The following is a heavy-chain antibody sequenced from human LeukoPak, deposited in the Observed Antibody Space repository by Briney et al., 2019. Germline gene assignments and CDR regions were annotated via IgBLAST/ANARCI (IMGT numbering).Heavy chain of an antibody. D-gene: IGHD5-18*01. V-gene: IGHV1-69*01. Sequence: SXXXXSGXGQAPGQGRXXXGXIIPIFVTANYAQKFQGRVTITADESTSTAYMELSSLRSEDTAVYYCARPGEVDTAMVTFHYWGQGTLVTVSS. CDR3: ARPGEVDTAMVTFHY. J-gene: IGHJ4*02. CDR1: SXXX. CDR2: IIPIFVTA.